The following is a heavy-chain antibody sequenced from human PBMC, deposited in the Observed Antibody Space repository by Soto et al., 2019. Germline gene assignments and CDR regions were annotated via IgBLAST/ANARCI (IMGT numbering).Heavy chain of an antibody. Sequence: GESLKISCAASGFTFSSYWMHWVRQAPGKGLVWVSRINSDGSSTSYADSVKGRFTISRDNAKNTLYLQMNSLRAEDTAVYYCARVKLTPYSGSYYDYFDYWGQGTLVTVSS. D-gene: IGHD1-26*01. CDR2: INSDGSST. CDR3: ARVKLTPYSGSYYDYFDY. J-gene: IGHJ4*02. CDR1: GFTFSSYW. V-gene: IGHV3-74*01.